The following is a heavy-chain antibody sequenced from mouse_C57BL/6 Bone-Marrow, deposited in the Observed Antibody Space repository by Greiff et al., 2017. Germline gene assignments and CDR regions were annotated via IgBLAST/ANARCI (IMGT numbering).Heavy chain of an antibody. V-gene: IGHV1-55*01. CDR2: IYPGSGST. Sequence: QVHVKQPGAELVKPGASVKMSCKASGYTFTSYWITWVKQRPGQGLEWIGDIYPGSGSTNYNEKFKSKATLTVDTSSSTAYMQLSSLTSEDSAVYYCARIYYDDDLDYWGQGTTLTVSS. J-gene: IGHJ2*01. D-gene: IGHD2-4*01. CDR1: GYTFTSYW. CDR3: ARIYYDDDLDY.